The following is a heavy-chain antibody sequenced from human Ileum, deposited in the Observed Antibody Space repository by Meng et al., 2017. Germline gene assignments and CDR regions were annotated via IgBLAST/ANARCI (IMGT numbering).Heavy chain of an antibody. CDR3: GRAPDY. CDR1: AGFISSNNYY. J-gene: IGHJ4*02. V-gene: IGHV4-39*07. Sequence: QLHLQASAPGLVKPSETLSLTCSVSAGFISSNNYYWGWIRQPPGKGLEWIGSMYYSGSTYYNPSLKNRVTISRDLSKNQLYLNLYFVTAADTAVYYCGRAPDYWGQGTLVTVSS. CDR2: MYYSGST.